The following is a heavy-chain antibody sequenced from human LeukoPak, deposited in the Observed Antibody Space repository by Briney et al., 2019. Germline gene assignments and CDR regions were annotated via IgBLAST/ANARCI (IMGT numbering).Heavy chain of an antibody. CDR3: ARGDSAYFDF. V-gene: IGHV5-51*01. CDR1: GYRFANYW. Sequence: GASLQISCKGSGYRFANYWIGWVRQMPGKGLEWMGIIYPADSDTRYSPSFQGQVTISADKSISTAYLQWSSLKASDTAMYYCARGDSAYFDFWGQGTLVTVSS. D-gene: IGHD3-22*01. J-gene: IGHJ4*02. CDR2: IYPADSDT.